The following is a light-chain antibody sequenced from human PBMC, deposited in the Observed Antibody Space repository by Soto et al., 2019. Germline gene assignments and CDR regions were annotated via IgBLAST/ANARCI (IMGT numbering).Light chain of an antibody. Sequence: EIVLTQSPGTLSLSPGERATPSCRASQSVSSSYLAWYQQKPGQAPRLLIYGASNRATGIPDRFSGSGSGTDFTLTISRLEPEDFAVYYCQQYGNSPQTFGQGTKVDIK. CDR2: GAS. J-gene: IGKJ1*01. CDR3: QQYGNSPQT. CDR1: QSVSSSY. V-gene: IGKV3-20*01.